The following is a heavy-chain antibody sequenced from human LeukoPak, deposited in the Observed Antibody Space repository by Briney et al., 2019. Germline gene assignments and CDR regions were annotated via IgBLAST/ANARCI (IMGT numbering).Heavy chain of an antibody. CDR3: ATRRAAAAGTRRNSGLGY. J-gene: IGHJ4*02. D-gene: IGHD6-13*01. Sequence: GRSLRLSCAASGFTFSSYAMHWVRQAPGKGLEWVAVISYDGSNKYYADSVKGRFTISRDNSKNTLYLQMNSLRAEDTAVYYCATRRAAAAGTRRNSGLGYWGQGTLVTVSS. CDR1: GFTFSSYA. V-gene: IGHV3-30-3*01. CDR2: ISYDGSNK.